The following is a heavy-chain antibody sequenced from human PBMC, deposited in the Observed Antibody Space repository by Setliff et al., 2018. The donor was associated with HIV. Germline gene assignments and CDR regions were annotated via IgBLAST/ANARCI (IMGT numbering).Heavy chain of an antibody. CDR3: ARSAQDCSSTRCFPDKYFQH. V-gene: IGHV3-11*04. CDR1: GFTFSDYY. J-gene: IGHJ1*01. D-gene: IGHD2-2*01. Sequence: GGSLRLSCAASGFTFSDYYMSWIRQAPGKGLEWVAYISDTGNIVYYADSVRGRFTISRDDARISLYLQMNSLRVEDTAVYFCARSAQDCSSTRCFPDKYFQHWGRGTLVTVSS. CDR2: ISDTGNIV.